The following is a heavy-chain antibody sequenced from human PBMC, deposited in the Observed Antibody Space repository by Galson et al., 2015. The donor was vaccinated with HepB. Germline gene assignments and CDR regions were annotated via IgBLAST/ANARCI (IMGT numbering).Heavy chain of an antibody. CDR1: GGTFSSYA. CDR3: ARADVDLSGPAETKFDY. J-gene: IGHJ4*02. V-gene: IGHV1-69*06. Sequence: SVKVSCKASGGTFSSYAISWVRQAPGQGLEWMGGIIPIFGTANYAQKFQGRVTITADKSTSIAYMELSSLRSEDTAVYYCARADVDLSGPAETKFDYWGQGTLVTVSS. D-gene: IGHD1-26*01. CDR2: IIPIFGTA.